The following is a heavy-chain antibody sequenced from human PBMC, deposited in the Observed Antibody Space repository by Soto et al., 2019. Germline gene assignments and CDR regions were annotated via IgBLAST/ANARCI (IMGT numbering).Heavy chain of an antibody. CDR1: GYNFVGLY. CDR2: IRPDTGDT. CDR3: ARAYTSFAEVSIYFEY. V-gene: IGHV1-2*02. D-gene: IGHD2-2*02. J-gene: IGHJ4*02. Sequence: QVQLVQSGATLEKPGASVKVSCKASGYNFVGLYSHWVRQAPVQGLECLGWIRPDTGDTNYAQMFQGRVTMTRDTSINTAHMELRDLTSDDTAGYYCARAYTSFAEVSIYFEYWGQGTLVTVS.